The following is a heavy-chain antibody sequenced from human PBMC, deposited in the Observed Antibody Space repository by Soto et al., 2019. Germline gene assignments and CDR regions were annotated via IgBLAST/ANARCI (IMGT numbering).Heavy chain of an antibody. Sequence: TSETLSLTCTVSGGSISSHYWSWIRPPPGKGLEWIGFMYYSGSIYYNPSLRSRVTISVDTSQNQFSLTLNSVTAADTAVYYCEGYCTSTSCYLGDVGAFDIWGQGAMVTVSS. J-gene: IGHJ3*02. CDR2: MYYSGSI. D-gene: IGHD2-2*01. V-gene: IGHV4-59*11. CDR1: GGSISSHY. CDR3: EGYCTSTSCYLGDVGAFDI.